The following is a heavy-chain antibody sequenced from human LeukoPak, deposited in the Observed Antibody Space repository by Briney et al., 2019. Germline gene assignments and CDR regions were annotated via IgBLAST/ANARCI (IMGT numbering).Heavy chain of an antibody. J-gene: IGHJ5*02. CDR1: GYTFTSYG. CDR2: ISAYNGNT. CDR3: ARWGVKYHDSSGSHWFDP. D-gene: IGHD3-22*01. V-gene: IGHV1-18*01. Sequence: ASVKVSCKASGYTFTSYGISWVRQAPGQGLEWMGWISAYNGNTNYAQKLQGRVTMTTDTSTSTAYMELRSLRSDDTAVYYCARWGVKYHDSSGSHWFDPWGQGTLVTVSS.